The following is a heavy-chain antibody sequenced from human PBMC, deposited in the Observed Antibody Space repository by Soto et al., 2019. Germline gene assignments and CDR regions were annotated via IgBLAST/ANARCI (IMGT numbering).Heavy chain of an antibody. Sequence: SETLSLTCTVSGRSINSKHYYWGWIRQPPGKGLEWIGSIYYTGTTYYNPSLKSRVTISVDTSKNQFSLKLSSLTAADTAVYYCARGGSQWLTYYFDYWSQGTLVT. D-gene: IGHD6-19*01. CDR3: ARGGSQWLTYYFDY. CDR1: GRSINSKHYY. CDR2: IYYTGTT. V-gene: IGHV4-39*01. J-gene: IGHJ4*02.